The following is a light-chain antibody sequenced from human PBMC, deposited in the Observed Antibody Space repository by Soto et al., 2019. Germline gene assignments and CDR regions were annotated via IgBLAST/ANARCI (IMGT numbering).Light chain of an antibody. CDR2: WAS. Sequence: DIVMTQSPDSLAVSLGERATINCKSSQTLFYSPNNKNYLAWYQQKLGQPPKLLIYWASTRESGVPDRFSGSGSGPDFTPPISALQAEEWPFYSCQNYYYSPPSTLGQGTKLEIK. CDR1: QTLFYSPNNKNY. J-gene: IGKJ2*01. V-gene: IGKV4-1*01. CDR3: QNYYYSPPST.